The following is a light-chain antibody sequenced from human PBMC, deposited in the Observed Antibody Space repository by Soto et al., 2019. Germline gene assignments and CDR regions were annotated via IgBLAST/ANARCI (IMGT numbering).Light chain of an antibody. J-gene: IGKJ2*01. V-gene: IGKV3-20*01. CDR1: QSVSSTY. CDR2: GAS. CDR3: QQYGDSRT. Sequence: EIVLTQSPGTLSLSPGERATLSCRASQSVSSTYLAWYQQKPGQAPRLLIYGASSRANGIPDRFSGSASGTDFTLTINRLEPEDFAIYYCQQYGDSRTFGQGTKLEIK.